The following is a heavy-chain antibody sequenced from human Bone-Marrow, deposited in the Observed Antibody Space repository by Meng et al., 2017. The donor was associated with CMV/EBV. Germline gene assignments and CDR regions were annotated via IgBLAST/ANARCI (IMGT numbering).Heavy chain of an antibody. V-gene: IGHV1-69*10. CDR1: EYTFIDRH. CDR3: ARDRLLTVTTDYYYYYGMDV. J-gene: IGHJ6*02. Sequence: SVKVSCKASEYTFIDRHIHWVRQAPGQGLEWMGGIIPILGIANYAQKFQGRVTITADKSTSTAYMELSSLRSEDTAVYYCARDRLLTVTTDYYYYYGMDVWGQGTTVTVSS. D-gene: IGHD4-11*01. CDR2: IIPILGIA.